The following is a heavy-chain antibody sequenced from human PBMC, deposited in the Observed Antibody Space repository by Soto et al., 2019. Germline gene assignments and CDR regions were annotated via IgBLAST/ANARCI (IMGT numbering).Heavy chain of an antibody. CDR3: ARDRGGYDRLYYYHGMDV. V-gene: IGHV3-11*06. J-gene: IGHJ6*02. D-gene: IGHD5-12*01. Sequence: GSLRLSCAASGFTVSDYYMSWIRRAPRKGLEYISYISSSSGSTNYADSVKGRFTISRDNAKNSLYLQMSSLRAEETAVYYCARDRGGYDRLYYYHGMDVWGQGTTVTVS. CDR2: ISSSSGST. CDR1: GFTVSDYY.